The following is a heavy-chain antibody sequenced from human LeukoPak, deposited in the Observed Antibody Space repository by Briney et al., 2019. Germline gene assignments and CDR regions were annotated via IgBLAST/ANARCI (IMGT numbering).Heavy chain of an antibody. CDR3: ARERRVGPDYYFDY. Sequence: GGSLRLSRAASGFTFRNYGMHWVRQAPGKGLEWVASISHDESYKNYGESVKGRFTIARDNSENALFLQMNSLRAEDTAVYYCARERRVGPDYYFDYWGQGTLVTVSS. D-gene: IGHD1-26*01. V-gene: IGHV3-30*03. CDR2: ISHDESYK. J-gene: IGHJ4*02. CDR1: GFTFRNYG.